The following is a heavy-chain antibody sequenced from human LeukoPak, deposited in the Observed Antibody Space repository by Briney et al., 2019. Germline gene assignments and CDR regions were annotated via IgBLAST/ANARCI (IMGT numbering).Heavy chain of an antibody. J-gene: IGHJ4*02. Sequence: PGGSLRLSCAASGFTFSSYAMSWVRQVPGKGLEWVSSIGGSGGSTYYADSVKDRFTVSRDNSKNTLYLQMNSLRAEDTAVYYCAKVETAAAATLRGFDYWGQGTLVTVSS. D-gene: IGHD6-13*01. CDR3: AKVETAAAATLRGFDY. V-gene: IGHV3-23*01. CDR1: GFTFSSYA. CDR2: IGGSGGST.